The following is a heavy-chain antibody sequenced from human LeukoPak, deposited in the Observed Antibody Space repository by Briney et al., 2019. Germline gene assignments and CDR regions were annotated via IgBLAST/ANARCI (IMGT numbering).Heavy chain of an antibody. CDR2: ISSSSSYL. CDR3: ARVLHKRNYDSSVYYGY. D-gene: IGHD3-22*01. J-gene: IGHJ4*02. CDR1: GLTFSTYT. Sequence: GGSLRLSCAASGLTFSTYTMNWVRQAPGKGLEWVSSISSSSSYLYYADSVKGRFTISRANAKNSLYLQMNSLRAEDTAVYYCARVLHKRNYDSSVYYGYWGQGTLVTVSS. V-gene: IGHV3-21*01.